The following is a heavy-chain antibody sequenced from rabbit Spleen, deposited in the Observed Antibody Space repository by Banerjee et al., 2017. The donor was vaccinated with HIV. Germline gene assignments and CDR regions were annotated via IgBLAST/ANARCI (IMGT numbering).Heavy chain of an antibody. V-gene: IGHV1S7*01. J-gene: IGHJ4*01. CDR2: IDPIFSST. D-gene: IGHD6-1*01. CDR1: GFDLSNYG. CDR3: VRDQARMLDL. Sequence: QLVESGGGLVQPGGSLKLSCKASGFDLSNYGVSWVRQAPGKGLEWIGYIDPIFSSTHYATWVNGRFTISSHNAQNTLYLQLNSLTAADTATYFCVRDQARMLDLWGPRTLVTVS.